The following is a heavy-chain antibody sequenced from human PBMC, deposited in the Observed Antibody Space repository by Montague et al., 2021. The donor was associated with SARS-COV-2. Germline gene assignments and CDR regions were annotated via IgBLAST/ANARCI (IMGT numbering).Heavy chain of an antibody. CDR2: IYYSGST. D-gene: IGHD1-1*01. CDR3: ARRLTGLEPPFDP. Sequence: SETLSLTCDVSGDSIRSAPYYWAWIRQPPGGGLEWIGNIYYSGSTMYNPSLKSRVTMSVDTSKNQFSLRLNLVTAADTAVYYRARRLTGLEPPFDPWGQGTLVIVSS. V-gene: IGHV4-39*01. J-gene: IGHJ5*02. CDR1: GDSIRSAPYY.